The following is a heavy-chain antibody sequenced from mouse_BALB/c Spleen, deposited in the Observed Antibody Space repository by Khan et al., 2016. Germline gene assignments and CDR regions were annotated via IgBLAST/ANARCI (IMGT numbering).Heavy chain of an antibody. CDR3: ARNRYYYGSSRYFEV. D-gene: IGHD1-1*01. J-gene: IGHJ1*01. CDR1: GYTFTNYG. CDR2: INTYSGES. V-gene: IGHV9-3-1*01. Sequence: QIQLVQSGPELKKPGKTVKISCKASGYTFTNYGMNWVKQAPGKGLKWMGWINTYSGESTYADDFKGRFAFSLETSATTAYLQINNLKNEDTATYFCARNRYYYGSSRYFEVRGAGTTVTVSS.